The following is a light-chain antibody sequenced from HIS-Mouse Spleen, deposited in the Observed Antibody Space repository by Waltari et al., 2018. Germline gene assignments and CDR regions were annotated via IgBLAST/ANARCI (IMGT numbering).Light chain of an antibody. J-gene: IGLJ3*02. Sequence: QSALTQPASVSGSPGQSITISCTGTSSDVGSYDISPWYQQHPGKAPKLMIYEGSKRPSGVSNRFSGSKSGNTASLTISGLQAEDEADYYCCSYAGSSTWVFGGGTKLTVL. V-gene: IGLV2-23*01. CDR1: SSDVGSYDI. CDR2: EGS. CDR3: CSYAGSSTWV.